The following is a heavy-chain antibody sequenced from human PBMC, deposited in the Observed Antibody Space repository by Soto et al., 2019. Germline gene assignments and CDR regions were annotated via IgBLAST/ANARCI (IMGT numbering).Heavy chain of an antibody. CDR1: GGSISSSSYY. Sequence: SETLSLTCTVSGGSISSSSYYWGWIRQPPGKGLEWLGNIYYSGSTYYNPSLKSRVAISVDTSKNQFSLKLSSVTAADTAVYYCARSYGAYYYLGMDVWGQGTTVTVSS. D-gene: IGHD4-17*01. CDR2: IYYSGST. J-gene: IGHJ6*02. CDR3: ARSYGAYYYLGMDV. V-gene: IGHV4-39*01.